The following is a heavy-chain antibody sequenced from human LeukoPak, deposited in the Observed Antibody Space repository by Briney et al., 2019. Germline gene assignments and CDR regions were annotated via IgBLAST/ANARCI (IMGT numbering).Heavy chain of an antibody. J-gene: IGHJ4*02. V-gene: IGHV4-34*01. Sequence: SETLSLTCAVYGGSFSGYYWSWIRQPPGKGLEWIGEINHSGSTNYNPSLKSRVTISVDTSKNQFSLKLSSVTAADTAVYYCARGGFYRVAAAGIQAHFDYWGQGTLVTVSS. D-gene: IGHD6-13*01. CDR2: INHSGST. CDR1: GGSFSGYY. CDR3: ARGGFYRVAAAGIQAHFDY.